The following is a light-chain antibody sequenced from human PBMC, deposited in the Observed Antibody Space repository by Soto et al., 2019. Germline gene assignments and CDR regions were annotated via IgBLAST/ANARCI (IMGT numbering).Light chain of an antibody. CDR1: QSLSRN. J-gene: IGKJ5*01. CDR3: QQYWKWPIT. Sequence: EIVMTQSPATLSLSPGEGATLSCRASQSLSRNLAWYQQKPGQAPRLLIYGASTRATGIPARFSGSGSGTEFTLTISSLKYEDFAVYYCQQYWKWPITFGQGTRLEIK. CDR2: GAS. V-gene: IGKV3-15*01.